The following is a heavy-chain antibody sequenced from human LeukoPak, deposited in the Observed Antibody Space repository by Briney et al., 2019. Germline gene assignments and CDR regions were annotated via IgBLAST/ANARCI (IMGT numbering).Heavy chain of an antibody. CDR3: AKDREELWFGELLEGVLPNWFDP. V-gene: IGHV3-9*01. Sequence: GRSLRLSCAGSGFIFNNYAMHWVRQPPGKGLEWVSGISWNSGSIDYADSVKGRFTISRDNAKNSLYLQMNSLRAEDTAVYYCAKDREELWFGELLEGVLPNWFDPWGQGTLVTVSS. CDR2: ISWNSGSI. CDR1: GFIFNNYA. D-gene: IGHD3-10*01. J-gene: IGHJ5*02.